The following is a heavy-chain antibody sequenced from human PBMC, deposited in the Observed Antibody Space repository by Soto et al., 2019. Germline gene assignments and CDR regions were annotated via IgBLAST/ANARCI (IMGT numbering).Heavy chain of an antibody. V-gene: IGHV1-69*06. CDR1: GDTFGRNA. Sequence: QVHLVQSGPEVKRPGSSVKVSCKASGDTFGRNAIHWVRQAPGQGLEWMGGIIPMFPTTNYAQKFKGRLTIYADKSTDTAYMEMTSLRSEDTAVYYCTKHGDSADYGYWGQGTLVTVSS. D-gene: IGHD2-21*01. CDR3: TKHGDSADYGY. CDR2: IIPMFPTT. J-gene: IGHJ4*02.